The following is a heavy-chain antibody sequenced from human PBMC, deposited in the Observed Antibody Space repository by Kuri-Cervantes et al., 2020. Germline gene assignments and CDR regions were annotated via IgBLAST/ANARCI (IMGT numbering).Heavy chain of an antibody. D-gene: IGHD3-3*01. V-gene: IGHV3-30-3*01. J-gene: IGHJ3*02. Sequence: GESLKISCAASGFTLSSYAMHWVRQAPGKGLEWVAVISYDGSNKYYADSVKGRFTISRDNSKNTLYLQMNSLRAEDTAVYYCARGPAPSVDYDFWSGYYTSAFDIWGRGTMVTVSS. CDR3: ARGPAPSVDYDFWSGYYTSAFDI. CDR2: ISYDGSNK. CDR1: GFTLSSYA.